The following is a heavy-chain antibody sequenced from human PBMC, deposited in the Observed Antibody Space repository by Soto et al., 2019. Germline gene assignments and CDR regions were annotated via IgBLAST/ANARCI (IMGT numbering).Heavy chain of an antibody. Sequence: QVQLVESGGGLVKPGGSLRLSCAASGFTFSDYYMSWIRQAPGKGLEWVSYISSSSSYTNYADSVKGRFTISRDNAKNSLYLQMNSLRAEDTAVYYCASDRRGGMATPPDAFDIWGQGTMVTVSS. D-gene: IGHD3-10*01. CDR3: ASDRRGGMATPPDAFDI. V-gene: IGHV3-11*06. CDR1: GFTFSDYY. CDR2: ISSSSSYT. J-gene: IGHJ3*02.